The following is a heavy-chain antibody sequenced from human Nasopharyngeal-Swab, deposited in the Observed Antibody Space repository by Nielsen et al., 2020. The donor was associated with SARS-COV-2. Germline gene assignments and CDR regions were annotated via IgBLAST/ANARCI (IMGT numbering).Heavy chain of an antibody. V-gene: IGHV3-23*01. CDR2: ISGSGDNR. CDR3: LRGMAGYGWFDP. J-gene: IGHJ5*02. D-gene: IGHD2-2*03. CDR1: GFTFSSYA. Sequence: GGSLRLSCAASGFTFSSYAMSWVRQVPGKGLEWVSGISGSGDNRYYATPVKGRFTFSRDNAKNTVYLQMSSLRDEDTAVYYCLRGMAGYGWFDPWGQGILVTVSS.